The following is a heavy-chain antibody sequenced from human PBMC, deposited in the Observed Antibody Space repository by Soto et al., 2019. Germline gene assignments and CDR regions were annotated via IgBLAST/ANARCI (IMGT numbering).Heavy chain of an antibody. J-gene: IGHJ5*02. D-gene: IGHD3-10*02. CDR3: TTDGATIFFDP. Sequence: QLVESGGGLVKPGGSLRLSCAASGFTFKNAWMSWVRQAPGKGLEWVGRIKTKADAGTTDYAAPVKGRFTSSRDDSKNTLYLQMNSLKNEDTALYFCTTDGATIFFDPRGQGTLVTVSS. CDR1: GFTFKNAW. CDR2: IKTKADAGTT. V-gene: IGHV3-15*01.